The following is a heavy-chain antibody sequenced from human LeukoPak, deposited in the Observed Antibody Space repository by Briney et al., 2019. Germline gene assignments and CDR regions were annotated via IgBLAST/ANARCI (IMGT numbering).Heavy chain of an antibody. J-gene: IGHJ3*02. CDR3: AREVPKQQLVRDDAFDI. CDR1: GYTFTSHD. V-gene: IGHV1-18*01. CDR2: ISAYNGNT. Sequence: GASVKVSCKASGYTFTSHDINWVRQATGQGLEWMGWISAYNGNTNYAQKLQGRVTMTTDTSTSTAYMELRSLRSDDTAVYYCAREVPKQQLVRDDAFDIWGQGTMVTVSS. D-gene: IGHD6-13*01.